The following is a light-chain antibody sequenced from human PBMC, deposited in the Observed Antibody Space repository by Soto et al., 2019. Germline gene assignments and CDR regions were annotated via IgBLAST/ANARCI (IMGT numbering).Light chain of an antibody. Sequence: QSALTQPRSVSGSPGQSVTISCTGTSGNIGGYDYVSWYQQQPGKAPKLIIYDVTRRPSGVPDRFSASKSGNTASLTISGLQAEDEADYHCASYAGIYTYWLFGGGTKLTVL. CDR2: DVT. V-gene: IGLV2-11*01. CDR1: SGNIGGYDY. CDR3: ASYAGIYTYWL. J-gene: IGLJ2*01.